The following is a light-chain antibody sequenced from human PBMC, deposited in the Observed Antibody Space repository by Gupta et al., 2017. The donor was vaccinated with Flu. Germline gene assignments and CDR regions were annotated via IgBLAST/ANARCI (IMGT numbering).Light chain of an antibody. CDR1: RSDVGAYKY. Sequence: SALTQPASVSGSPGPSITISCTGTRSDVGAYKYVSWYHQHPGKAPKLIIYEVSNRPSGVANRFSGSKSGNTASLTISGRQQEDEADYYCSSDTIGSTLLFGGGTKLTVL. CDR2: EVS. J-gene: IGLJ3*02. V-gene: IGLV2-14*01. CDR3: SSDTIGSTLL.